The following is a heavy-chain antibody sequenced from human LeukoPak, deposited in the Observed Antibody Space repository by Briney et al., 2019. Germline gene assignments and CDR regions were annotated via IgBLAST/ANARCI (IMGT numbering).Heavy chain of an antibody. Sequence: PEGSLPLSCAASGLTFSDYYMTWIRQAPGKGLEWVSSISGSGTTTYSADSVRGRFTVSRDNAKNSVFLYMNSLRAEDTAVYYCAIQITMIVVVPYFDYWGQGT. D-gene: IGHD3-22*01. V-gene: IGHV3-11*04. J-gene: IGHJ4*02. CDR3: AIQITMIVVVPYFDY. CDR2: ISGSGTTT. CDR1: GLTFSDYY.